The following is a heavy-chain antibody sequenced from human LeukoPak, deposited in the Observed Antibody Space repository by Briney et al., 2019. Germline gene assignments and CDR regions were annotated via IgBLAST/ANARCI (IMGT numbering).Heavy chain of an antibody. D-gene: IGHD6-19*01. J-gene: IGHJ6*02. CDR3: AKPLSSAWTGMDV. CDR2: ISYDGSNK. Sequence: GGSLRLSCAASGFTFSSYAMSWVRQAPGKGLEWVAVISYDGSNKYYADSVKGRFAISRDNSKNTLYLQMNSLRAEDTAVYYCAKPLSSAWTGMDVWGQGTTVTVSS. CDR1: GFTFSSYA. V-gene: IGHV3-30*18.